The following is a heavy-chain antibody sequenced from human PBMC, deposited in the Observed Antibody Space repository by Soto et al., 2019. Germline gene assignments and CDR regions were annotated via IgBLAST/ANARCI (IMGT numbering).Heavy chain of an antibody. CDR3: ASVAGTYHYYGMDV. CDR2: INSDGSST. D-gene: IGHD6-19*01. J-gene: IGHJ6*02. Sequence: GGSLRLSCAASGFTFSSYWMHWVRQAPGKGLVWVSRINSDGSSTSYADSVKGRFTISRDNAKNTLYLQMNSLRAEDTAVYYCASVAGTYHYYGMDVWGQGTTVTVSS. CDR1: GFTFSSYW. V-gene: IGHV3-74*01.